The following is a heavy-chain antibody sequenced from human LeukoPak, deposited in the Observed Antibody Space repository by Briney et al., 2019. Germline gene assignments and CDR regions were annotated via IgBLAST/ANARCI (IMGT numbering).Heavy chain of an antibody. CDR3: AREEVRRAVAGYFDN. J-gene: IGHJ4*02. CDR1: GYTFTSYG. V-gene: IGHV1-18*01. Sequence: ASVTVSCKASGYTFTSYGISWVRQAPGQGLEWMGWISGYNGNTNYAQKLQGRVTMTTDTSTSTVYMELRSLRSDDTAVYYCAREEVRRAVAGYFDNWGQGTLVTVSS. CDR2: ISGYNGNT. D-gene: IGHD6-19*01.